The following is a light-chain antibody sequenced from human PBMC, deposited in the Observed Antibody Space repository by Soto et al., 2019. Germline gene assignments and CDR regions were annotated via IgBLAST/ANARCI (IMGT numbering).Light chain of an antibody. CDR1: QSVSGW. J-gene: IGKJ1*01. CDR2: DAS. Sequence: IRMTHSHYSLSASKGDAVTVTCRASQSVSGWLAWYQQKPGEAPKLLIYDASALPRGVPSRFSGSGSGTKFTLTIASLQPDDFATYYCQQYETFSGTFGPGTKVDI. CDR3: QQYETFSGT. V-gene: IGKV1-5*01.